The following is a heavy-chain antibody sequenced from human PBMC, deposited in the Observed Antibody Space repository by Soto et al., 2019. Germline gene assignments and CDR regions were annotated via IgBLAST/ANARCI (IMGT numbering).Heavy chain of an antibody. CDR2: IYYSGST. Sequence: SETRSLTCAVSGGCISRGDYYWSWIRQPPGKGLEWIGNIYYSGSTYYNPSLKSRVTISVDTSKNQFSLNLTSVTAADTAVYYCASLPYGMDVWGQGTTVTVSS. CDR1: GGCISRGDYY. CDR3: ASLPYGMDV. V-gene: IGHV4-30-4*01. J-gene: IGHJ6*02.